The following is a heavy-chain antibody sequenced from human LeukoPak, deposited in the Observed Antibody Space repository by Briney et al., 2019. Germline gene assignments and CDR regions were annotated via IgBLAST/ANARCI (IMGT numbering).Heavy chain of an antibody. CDR3: ARNYYDTAGHFGY. CDR1: GYTFTSYY. V-gene: IGHV1-46*01. Sequence: ASVKVSCKASGYTFTSYYMHWVRQAPGQGLEWMGIINPSGGGTTYAQKFRGRVTMTRDTSTGAVFTELSSLRSDDTAVYFCARNYYDTAGHFGYWGQGTLVTVSS. CDR2: INPSGGGT. D-gene: IGHD3-22*01. J-gene: IGHJ4*02.